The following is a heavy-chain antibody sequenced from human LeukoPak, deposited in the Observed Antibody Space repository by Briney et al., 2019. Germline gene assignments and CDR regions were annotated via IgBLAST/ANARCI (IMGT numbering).Heavy chain of an antibody. V-gene: IGHV1-8*03. CDR2: MNPNSGNT. D-gene: IGHD4-11*01. CDR3: ARGERDDYSKNFDY. CDR1: GYTFTSYD. J-gene: IGHJ4*02. Sequence: ASVKVSCKASGYTFTSYDINWVRKATGQGLEWMGWMNPNSGNTGYAQKFQGRVTITRNTSISTAYMELSSLRSEDTAVYYCARGERDDYSKNFDYWGQGTLVTVSS.